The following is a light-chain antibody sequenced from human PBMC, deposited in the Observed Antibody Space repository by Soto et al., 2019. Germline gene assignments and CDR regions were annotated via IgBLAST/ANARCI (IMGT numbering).Light chain of an antibody. CDR1: SSDVGTYNL. CDR2: EVN. CDR3: CSYAGSSTYYV. Sequence: QSALTQPASVSGSPGQSVTVSCTGSSSDVGTYNLVSWYQQHPGKVPKLLIYEVNKRPSGVSNRFSGSKSGNTASLTISGLRAEDEADYYCCSYAGSSTYYVFGTGTKVTVL. J-gene: IGLJ1*01. V-gene: IGLV2-23*02.